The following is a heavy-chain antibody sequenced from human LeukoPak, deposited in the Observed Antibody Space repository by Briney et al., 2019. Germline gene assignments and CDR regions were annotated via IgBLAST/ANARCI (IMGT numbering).Heavy chain of an antibody. D-gene: IGHD5-18*01. CDR3: ARGVDTAMDQDY. CDR1: GGSISSGGYY. J-gene: IGHJ4*02. CDR2: IYYSGST. V-gene: IGHV4-31*03. Sequence: SQTLSLTCTVSGGSISSGGYYWSWIRQHPGKGLEWIGYIYYSGSTYYNPSLKSRVTISVDTSKNQFSLKLSSVTAADTAAYYCARGVDTAMDQDYWGQGTLVTVSS.